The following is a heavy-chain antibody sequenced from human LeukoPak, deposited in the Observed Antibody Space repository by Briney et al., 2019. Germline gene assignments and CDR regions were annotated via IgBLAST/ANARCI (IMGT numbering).Heavy chain of an antibody. D-gene: IGHD3-16*01. V-gene: IGHV3-48*03. CDR2: ISSSSSTI. Sequence: PGGSLRLSCAASGFTFSSYELYWVRQGPGKGLEWISYISSSSSTIKYADSVRGRFTISRDDARESLYLQMNSPRAEDTAIYYCGASRQYVGAFDIWGQGTLVTVSS. J-gene: IGHJ3*02. CDR3: GASRQYVGAFDI. CDR1: GFTFSSYE.